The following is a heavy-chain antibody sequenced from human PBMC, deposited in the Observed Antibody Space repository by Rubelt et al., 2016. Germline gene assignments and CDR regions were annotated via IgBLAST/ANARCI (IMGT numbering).Heavy chain of an antibody. D-gene: IGHD4-17*01. V-gene: IGHV4-34*01. Sequence: QVQLQQWGAGLLKPSETLSLTCAVYGGSFSGYYWSWIRQPPGKGLEWIGYIYYSGSTYYNPSLKSLVTISVDTSKNQVSLKLSSVTAADTAVYYCARGVEMTTVTTIDYWGQGTLVTVSS. CDR3: ARGVEMTTVTTIDY. J-gene: IGHJ4*02. CDR2: IYYSGST. CDR1: GGSFSGYY.